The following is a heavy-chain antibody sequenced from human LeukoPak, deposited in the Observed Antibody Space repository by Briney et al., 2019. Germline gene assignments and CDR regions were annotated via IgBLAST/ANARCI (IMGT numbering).Heavy chain of an antibody. Sequence: PVKVSCKASGGTFSSYAISWVRQAPGQGLEWMGGIIPIFGTANYAQKFRGRVTITADKSTRTACMELSSLRSEDTAVYYCARVQLWGKYYFDYWGQGTLVTVSS. J-gene: IGHJ4*02. CDR2: IIPIFGTA. CDR1: GGTFSSYA. CDR3: ARVQLWGKYYFDY. D-gene: IGHD5-18*01. V-gene: IGHV1-69*06.